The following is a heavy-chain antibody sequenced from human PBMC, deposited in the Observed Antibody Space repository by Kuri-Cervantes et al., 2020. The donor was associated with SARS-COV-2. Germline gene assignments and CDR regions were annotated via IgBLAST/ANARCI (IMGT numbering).Heavy chain of an antibody. CDR3: ARASIFGVVMVLGFDY. J-gene: IGHJ4*02. V-gene: IGHV3-30*02. D-gene: IGHD3-3*01. Sequence: GESLKISCAASGFTFSSYGMHWVRQAPGKGLEWVAFIRYDGSNKYYADSVKGRFTISRDNSKNTLYLQMNSLRAEDTAVYYCARASIFGVVMVLGFDYWGQGTLVTVSS. CDR1: GFTFSSYG. CDR2: IRYDGSNK.